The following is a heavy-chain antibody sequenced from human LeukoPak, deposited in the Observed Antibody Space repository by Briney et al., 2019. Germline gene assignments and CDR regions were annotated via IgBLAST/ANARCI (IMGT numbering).Heavy chain of an antibody. Sequence: SETLSLTCAVYGGSFSGYYWSWIRQPPGKGLEWIGEINHSGSANYNPSLKSRVTISVDTSKNQFSLKLSSVTAADTAVYYCARVSMRYCSSTSCFRPARWFDSWGQGTLVTVSS. V-gene: IGHV4-34*01. CDR2: INHSGSA. CDR3: ARVSMRYCSSTSCFRPARWFDS. D-gene: IGHD2-2*01. CDR1: GGSFSGYY. J-gene: IGHJ5*01.